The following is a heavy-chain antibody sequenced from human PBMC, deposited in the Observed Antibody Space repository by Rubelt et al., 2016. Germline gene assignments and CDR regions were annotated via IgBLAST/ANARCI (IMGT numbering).Heavy chain of an antibody. V-gene: IGHV1-18*01. CDR1: GYSFTSYG. J-gene: IGHJ1*01. D-gene: IGHD2-21*02. CDR2: ISAYNGNT. CDR3: ARVHLATASEYFQH. Sequence: QVQLVQSGAEVKKPGASVKVSCEASGYSFTSYGITWVRQAPGQGLEWMGWISAYNGNTNYAQKFQGRVTMTKDTSTGTAYMGLRGLKSDDTAVYYCARVHLATASEYFQHWGQGTLVTVSS.